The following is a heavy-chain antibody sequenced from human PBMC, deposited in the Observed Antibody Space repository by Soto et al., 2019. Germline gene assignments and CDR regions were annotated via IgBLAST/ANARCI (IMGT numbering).Heavy chain of an antibody. Sequence: PSETLSLTRTVSGGSISSYYWSWIRQPPGKGLEWIGYIYYSGSTNYNPSLKSRVTISVDTSKNQFSLKLSSVTAADTAVYYCARGVSLYSSSHNWFDPWGQGTLVTVS. V-gene: IGHV4-59*01. J-gene: IGHJ5*02. CDR3: ARGVSLYSSSHNWFDP. D-gene: IGHD6-6*01. CDR1: GGSISSYY. CDR2: IYYSGST.